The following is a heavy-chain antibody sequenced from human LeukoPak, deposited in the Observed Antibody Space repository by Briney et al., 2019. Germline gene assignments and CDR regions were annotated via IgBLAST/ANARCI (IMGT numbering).Heavy chain of an antibody. CDR1: GASPY. CDR2: IYSTTGTT. V-gene: IGHV4-4*09. Sequence: SETLSLTCTVSGASPYWTWIRQPPGKGLEWIGYIYSTTGTTNINPSLKSRVTMSLDTSKKHLSLKLSAVTAADTAVYYCARGYGWFDPWGQGILVIVSS. J-gene: IGHJ5*02. CDR3: ARGYGWFDP. D-gene: IGHD3-10*01.